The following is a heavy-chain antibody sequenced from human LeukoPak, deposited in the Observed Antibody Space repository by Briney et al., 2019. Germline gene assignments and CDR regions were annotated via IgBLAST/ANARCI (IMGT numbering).Heavy chain of an antibody. CDR3: AELGITMIGGV. Sequence: GGSLRLSRAASGFTFSSYEMNWVREAPGKGLEWVSYISSSGSTIYYADSVKGRFTISRDNAKNSLYLQMNSLRAEDTAVYYCAELGITMIGGVWGKGTTVTIS. CDR2: ISSSGSTI. V-gene: IGHV3-48*03. CDR1: GFTFSSYE. J-gene: IGHJ6*03. D-gene: IGHD3-10*02.